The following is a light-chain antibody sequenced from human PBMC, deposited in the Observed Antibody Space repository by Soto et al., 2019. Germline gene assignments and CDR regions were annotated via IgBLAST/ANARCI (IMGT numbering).Light chain of an antibody. CDR3: QQRSNWPRT. J-gene: IGKJ2*01. Sequence: EVVLTQSPATLSLSPGERATLSCRASQSVSSHLAWYQQKPGQAPRLLIYDASHRATGIPARFSGSWSGSDFTLTISSLAPEDFSVYYCQQRSNWPRTFGQGTKLEIK. CDR1: QSVSSH. CDR2: DAS. V-gene: IGKV3-11*01.